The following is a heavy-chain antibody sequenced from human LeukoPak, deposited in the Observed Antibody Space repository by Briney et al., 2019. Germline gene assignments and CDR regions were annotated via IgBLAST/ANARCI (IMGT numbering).Heavy chain of an antibody. V-gene: IGHV3-23*01. CDR3: AKDDGGNSEWYFGL. Sequence: PGGSLRLSCVASGFTFSSYAMSWVRQAPGKGLEWVSGISSSGTSTYNADSVKGRFTISRDNSKNTLYLQMNSLRAEDTAVYYCAKDDGGNSEWYFGLWGRGTLVTVSS. J-gene: IGHJ2*01. CDR2: ISSSGTST. CDR1: GFTFSSYA. D-gene: IGHD4-23*01.